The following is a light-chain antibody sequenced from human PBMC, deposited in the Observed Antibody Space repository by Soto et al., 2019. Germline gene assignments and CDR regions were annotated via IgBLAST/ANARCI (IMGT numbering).Light chain of an antibody. Sequence: DIQMTQSPSSLSASVGDRVTITCRASQSISSYLNWYQQKPGKAPKLLIYAASSLQSGVPSRFSGSGSGTDFTLAIISLRPEDFSTYYCQQRKTFGQGTKVEIK. CDR3: QQRKT. CDR2: AAS. CDR1: QSISSY. J-gene: IGKJ1*01. V-gene: IGKV1-39*01.